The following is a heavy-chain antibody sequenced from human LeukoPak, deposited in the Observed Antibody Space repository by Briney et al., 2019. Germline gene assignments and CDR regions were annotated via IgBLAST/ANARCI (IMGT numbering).Heavy chain of an antibody. Sequence: SETLSLTCTVSGGSISGANWYWAWIRQPPGKVLEWLGTIYYTGTTYYNPSLKSRVTISVDTSKNQFSLQLSSVTAADTAMYYCARRLGVETYFDYWGQGTLVTVSS. CDR2: IYYTGTT. CDR3: ARRLGVETYFDY. CDR1: GGSISGANWY. D-gene: IGHD3-10*01. V-gene: IGHV4-39*01. J-gene: IGHJ4*02.